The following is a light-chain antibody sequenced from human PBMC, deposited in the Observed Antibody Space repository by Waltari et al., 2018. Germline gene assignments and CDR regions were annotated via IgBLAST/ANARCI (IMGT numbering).Light chain of an antibody. V-gene: IGKV3-20*01. J-gene: IGKJ4*01. CDR1: QSVSSSY. CDR3: QQYGSSPLT. Sequence: VLPQSPAPLSLSPGDRATLTCRASQSVSSSYLAWYQQKPGPAPRLLIYGASSRATGIPDRFSGSGSGTDFTLTISRLEPEDFAVYYCQQYGSSPLTFGGGTKVEIK. CDR2: GAS.